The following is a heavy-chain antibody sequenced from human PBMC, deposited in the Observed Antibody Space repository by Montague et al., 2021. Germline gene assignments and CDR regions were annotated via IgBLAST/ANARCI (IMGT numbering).Heavy chain of an antibody. CDR3: ARRLGIRASFDY. CDR1: GGSISEFY. Sequence: SETLSLTCTVTGGSISEFYWSWIRQSPAKGPEWIGYIYDSGTTNYNPSLKSRVTISADTSMNQFSLNLRSVTAADTAVYFCARRLGIRASFDYWGQGTLVTVSS. V-gene: IGHV4-59*08. CDR2: IYDSGTT. J-gene: IGHJ4*02. D-gene: IGHD7-27*01.